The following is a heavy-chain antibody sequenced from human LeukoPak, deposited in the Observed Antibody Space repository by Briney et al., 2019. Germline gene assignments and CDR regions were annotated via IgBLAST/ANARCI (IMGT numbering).Heavy chain of an antibody. J-gene: IGHJ4*02. D-gene: IGHD3-22*01. CDR2: INSDGSST. Sequence: GGSLRLSCAASGFTFSSYWMHWVRQAPGKGLVWVSRINSDGSSTSYADSVKGRFTISRDNSKNTLYLQMNSLRAEDTAVYYCARARGSSGYYSGPDYWGQGTLVTVSS. CDR3: ARARGSSGYYSGPDY. V-gene: IGHV3-74*01. CDR1: GFTFSSYW.